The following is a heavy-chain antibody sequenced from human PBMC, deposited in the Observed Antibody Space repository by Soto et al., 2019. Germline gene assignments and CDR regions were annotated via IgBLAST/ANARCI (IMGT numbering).Heavy chain of an antibody. CDR3: ARGVVPAATAFYYYYMDV. V-gene: IGHV3-7*01. D-gene: IGHD2-2*01. CDR1: GFTFSSYW. J-gene: IGHJ6*03. CDR2: IKQDGSEK. Sequence: EVQLVESGGGLVQPGGSLRLSCAASGFTFSSYWMSWVRQAPGKGLEWVANIKQDGSEKYYVDSVKGRFTISRDNAKNSLNLQMNSLRDEDTAVYYCARGVVPAATAFYYYYMDVWGKGTTVTVSS.